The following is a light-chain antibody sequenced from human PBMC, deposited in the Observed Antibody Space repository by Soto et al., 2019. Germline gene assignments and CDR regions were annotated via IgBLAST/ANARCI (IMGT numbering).Light chain of an antibody. CDR2: SAS. J-gene: IGKJ1*01. Sequence: IQMTQSPSSLSASIGDRATITCRASQGIGVRLAWFQQKPGKAPQYLIQSASTLQSGVPSRFSGSGSGTEFILTINSLQPEDVAIYYCLQVNSFPRTFRQGTKVDIK. V-gene: IGKV1-12*01. CDR1: QGIGVR. CDR3: LQVNSFPRT.